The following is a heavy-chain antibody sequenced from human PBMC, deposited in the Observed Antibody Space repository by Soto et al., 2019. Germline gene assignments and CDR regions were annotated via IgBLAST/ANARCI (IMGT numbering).Heavy chain of an antibody. CDR2: IYYSGSN. V-gene: IGHV4-31*03. Sequence: QVQLQESGPGLVKPSQTLSLTCTVSGGSISSGGYYWSWIRQHPGKGLEWIGYIYYSGSNYYNPSLKSRVTISVDTSKNQFSLKLSSVTAADTAVYYCARDKGGMVTRAFDIWGQGTMVTVSS. CDR1: GGSISSGGYY. J-gene: IGHJ3*02. D-gene: IGHD2-21*02. CDR3: ARDKGGMVTRAFDI.